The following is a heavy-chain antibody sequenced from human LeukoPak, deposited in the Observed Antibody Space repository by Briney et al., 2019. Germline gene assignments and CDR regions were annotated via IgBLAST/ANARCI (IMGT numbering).Heavy chain of an antibody. D-gene: IGHD3-22*01. CDR1: GYTFTGYY. V-gene: IGHV1-2*02. J-gene: IGHJ4*02. CDR2: INPNSGGT. CDR3: AKGLNYYDSSGPTPYYFDY. Sequence: ASVKVSCKASGYTFTGYYMHWVRQAPGQGLEWMGWINPNSGGTNYAQKFQGRVTMTRATSISTAYMELSRLRSDDTAVYYCAKGLNYYDSSGPTPYYFDYWGQGTLVTVSS.